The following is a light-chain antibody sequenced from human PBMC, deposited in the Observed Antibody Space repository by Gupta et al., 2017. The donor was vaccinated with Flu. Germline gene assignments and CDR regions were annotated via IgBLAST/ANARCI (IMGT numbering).Light chain of an antibody. V-gene: IGLV2-14*01. Sequence: QSALTQPAPVSGSPGQSITISCTGTTNDVGRYNYVSWYQQNPGKAPKLIIYEVTNRPSGVSYRFSASKSGNTASLTISGLQGEDEADYYCSSYAGTYTPVVFGGGTKLTVL. J-gene: IGLJ2*01. CDR2: EVT. CDR3: SSYAGTYTPVV. CDR1: TNDVGRYNY.